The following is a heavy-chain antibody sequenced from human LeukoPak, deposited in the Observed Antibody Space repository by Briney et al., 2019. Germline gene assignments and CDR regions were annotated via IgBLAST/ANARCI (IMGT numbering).Heavy chain of an antibody. CDR3: ATSIVGAIDY. D-gene: IGHD1-26*01. Sequence: GASAKVSCKASGYTFTGYYMHWVRQAPGXXXEWMGWINPNSGGTNYAQKFQGRVTMTRDTSISTAYMELSRLRSDDTAVYYCATSIVGAIDYWGQGTLVTVSS. CDR2: INPNSGGT. J-gene: IGHJ4*02. V-gene: IGHV1-2*02. CDR1: GYTFTGYY.